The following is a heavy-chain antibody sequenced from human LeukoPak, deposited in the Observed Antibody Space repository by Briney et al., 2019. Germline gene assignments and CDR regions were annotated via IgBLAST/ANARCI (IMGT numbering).Heavy chain of an antibody. Sequence: GGSLRLSCAASEFTFSSSAMSWVRQAPGKGLEWVSTISESGDRTYYEDSVKGRFTISRDNSKSTLYLHMNSLRAEDTAVYYCANIPNSFGPDYWGQGSLVTVSS. CDR2: ISESGDRT. CDR1: EFTFSSSA. D-gene: IGHD3-16*01. CDR3: ANIPNSFGPDY. J-gene: IGHJ4*02. V-gene: IGHV3-23*01.